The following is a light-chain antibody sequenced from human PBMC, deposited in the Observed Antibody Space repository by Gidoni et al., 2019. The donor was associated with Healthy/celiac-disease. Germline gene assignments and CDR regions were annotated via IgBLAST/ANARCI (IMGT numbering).Light chain of an antibody. J-gene: IGLJ2*01. CDR2: GNS. Sequence: GAPGQRVTISCTGSSSNIGAGYDVHWYQQLPGTAPKLLIYGNSNRPSGVPDRFSGSKSGTSASLAITGLQAEDEADYYCQSYDSSLTVVFGGGTKLTVL. CDR1: SSNIGAGYD. CDR3: QSYDSSLTVV. V-gene: IGLV1-40*01.